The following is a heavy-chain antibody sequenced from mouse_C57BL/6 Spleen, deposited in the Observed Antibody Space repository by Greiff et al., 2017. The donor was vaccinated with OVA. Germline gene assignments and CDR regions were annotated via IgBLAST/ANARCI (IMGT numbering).Heavy chain of an antibody. Sequence: VQLQQPGAELVKPGASVKLSCKASGYTFTSYWMHWVKQRPGQGLEWIGMIHPNSGSTNYNEKFKSKATLTVDKSSSTAYMQRSSLTSEDSAVYYCARPGSYYAMEYWGQGTSVTASS. CDR2: IHPNSGST. CDR1: GYTFTSYW. V-gene: IGHV1-64*01. CDR3: ARPGSYYAMEY. J-gene: IGHJ4*01.